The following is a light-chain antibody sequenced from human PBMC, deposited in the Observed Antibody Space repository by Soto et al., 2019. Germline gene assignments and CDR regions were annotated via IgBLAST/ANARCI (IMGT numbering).Light chain of an antibody. J-gene: IGLJ1*01. CDR2: EVS. V-gene: IGLV2-8*01. CDR1: NSDVGSYNF. Sequence: QSALTQPPSASGSPGQSVTISCTGANSDVGSYNFVSWYQQHPGRAPKLLIHEVSKRPSGVPDRFSGSKSGNTASLTVSGLQAEDEADYYCSSYAGTNTRYLFGSGTKLTVL. CDR3: SSYAGTNTRYL.